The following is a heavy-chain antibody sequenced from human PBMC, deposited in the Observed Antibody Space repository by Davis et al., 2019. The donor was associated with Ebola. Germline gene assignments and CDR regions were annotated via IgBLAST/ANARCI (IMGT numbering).Heavy chain of an antibody. CDR1: GFTFSSYW. D-gene: IGHD2-8*01. J-gene: IGHJ5*02. CDR2: IKQDGSEK. CDR3: ARGKGILYSNWFDP. V-gene: IGHV3-7*01. Sequence: GGSLRLSCAASGFTFSSYWMSWVRQAPGKGLEWVANIKQDGSEKYYVDSVKGRFTISRDNAKNSLYLQMNSLRAEDTAVYYCARGKGILYSNWFDPWGQGTLVTVSS.